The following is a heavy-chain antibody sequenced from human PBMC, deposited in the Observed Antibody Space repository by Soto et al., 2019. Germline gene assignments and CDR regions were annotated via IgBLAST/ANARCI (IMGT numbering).Heavy chain of an antibody. CDR3: TTGITGTPRTYYYYGMDA. D-gene: IGHD1-20*01. Sequence: VGSLRLSCAASGFTFSNAWMSWVRQAPGKGLEWVGRIKSKTDGGTTDYAAPVKGRFTISRDDSKNTLYLQMNSLKTEDTAVYYCTTGITGTPRTYYYYGMDAWGQGTTVTVSS. CDR2: IKSKTDGGTT. V-gene: IGHV3-15*01. J-gene: IGHJ6*02. CDR1: GFTFSNAW.